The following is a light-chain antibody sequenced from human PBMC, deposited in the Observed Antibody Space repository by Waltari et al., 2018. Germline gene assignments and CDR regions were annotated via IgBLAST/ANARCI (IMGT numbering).Light chain of an antibody. CDR2: YDS. Sequence: SYALTQPPSVSVAPGTTARITCGGDNLGRYSLPRYQQKPGQAPVLVFFYDSDRPSGIPERFSGSNSGNTATLTISSVEAGDEAKYYCHVWHPDMDPGVFGPGTEVSV. CDR1: NLGRYS. CDR3: HVWHPDMDPGV. J-gene: IGLJ1*01. V-gene: IGLV3-21*03.